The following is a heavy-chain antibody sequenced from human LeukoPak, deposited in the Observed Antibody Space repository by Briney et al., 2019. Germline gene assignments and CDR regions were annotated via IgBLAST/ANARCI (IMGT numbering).Heavy chain of an antibody. V-gene: IGHV4-59*01. J-gene: IGHJ3*02. CDR2: VYYSGST. Sequence: PSETLSLTCTVSGGSISTYYWSWIRQPPGKGLEWIGYVYYSGSTNYNPSLKSRVTISADTSKNQFSLRLSSVTAADTAVYYCARGLNNRKSGRRFDVFEIWGQGTMVTVSS. CDR1: GGSISTYY. CDR3: ARGLNNRKSGRRFDVFEI. D-gene: IGHD3-3*01.